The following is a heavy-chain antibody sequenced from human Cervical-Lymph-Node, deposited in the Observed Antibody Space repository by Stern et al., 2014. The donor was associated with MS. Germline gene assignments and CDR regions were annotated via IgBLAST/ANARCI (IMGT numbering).Heavy chain of an antibody. J-gene: IGHJ4*02. CDR3: ARSPPYYEFWNDYYYFDY. Sequence: QITLKESGPALVKPTQTLTLTCTFSGFSLSTSGMRVSWIRQPPGKALEWLARIDWDDDKFYSTSLKTRLTISKDTSKNQVVLTMTNMDPVDTATYYCARSPPYYEFWNDYYYFDYGGQGTLVAVSS. CDR2: IDWDDDK. D-gene: IGHD3-3*01. V-gene: IGHV2-70*04. CDR1: GFSLSTSGMR.